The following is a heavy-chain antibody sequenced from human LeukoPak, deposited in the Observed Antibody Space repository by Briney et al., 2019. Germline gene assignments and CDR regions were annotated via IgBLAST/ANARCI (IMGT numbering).Heavy chain of an antibody. CDR2: IYYSGST. V-gene: IGHV4-59*12. J-gene: IGHJ4*02. CDR3: ARNTEYSSASGSVDY. CDR1: GGSISSYY. Sequence: SETLSLTCTVSGGSISSYYWSWIRQPPGKGLGWVGSIYYSGSTYYNPSLKSRVTISVDTSKNQFSLKLSAVTAADTAVYYCARNTEYSSASGSVDYRGQGTLVTVSS. D-gene: IGHD6-6*01.